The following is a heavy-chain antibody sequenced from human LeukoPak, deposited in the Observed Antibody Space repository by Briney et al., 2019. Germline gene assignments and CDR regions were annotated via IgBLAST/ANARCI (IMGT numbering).Heavy chain of an antibody. J-gene: IGHJ6*03. CDR2: IIPIFGTA. CDR1: GGTFSSYA. Sequence: SVKVSCKAYGGTFSSYAISWVRQAPGQGLEWMGGIIPIFGTANYAQTFQGRVTITTDESTSTAYMELSSLRSEDTAVYYCASEAETPGPPNDYSNRRYQSEKYYYYYYMDVWGKGTTVTVSS. V-gene: IGHV1-69*05. CDR3: ASEAETPGPPNDYSNRRYQSEKYYYYYYMDV. D-gene: IGHD4-11*01.